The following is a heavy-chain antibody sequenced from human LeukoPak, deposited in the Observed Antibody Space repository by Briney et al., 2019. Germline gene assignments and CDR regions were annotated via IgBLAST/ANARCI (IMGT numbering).Heavy chain of an antibody. CDR1: GFTFSSYS. V-gene: IGHV3-21*01. Sequence: GGALRLSCAASGFTFSSYSMNWVRQAPGKGVEGVSSISSSSSYIYYADSVKGGVTISRDNTKNSLYLQMNSLRAEDTAVYYCARGPSSGSYYYYGMDVWGQGTTVTVSS. CDR3: ARGPSSGSYYYYGMDV. J-gene: IGHJ6*02. D-gene: IGHD1-14*01. CDR2: ISSSSSYI.